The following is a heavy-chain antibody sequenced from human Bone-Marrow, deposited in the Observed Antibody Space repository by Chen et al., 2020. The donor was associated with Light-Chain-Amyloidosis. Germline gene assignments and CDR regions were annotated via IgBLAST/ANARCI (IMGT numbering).Heavy chain of an antibody. V-gene: IGHV4-30-4*01. D-gene: IGHD3-22*01. CDR2: IYFSGTT. CDR3: ARLFRYYNDLGLSLPRAYYFDY. Sequence: QVQLQESDPGLVKPSQTLSLTCTVSGDSISNGDFYWSWIRQPPGKGLEWIGYIYFSGTTYYNPSLKSRVAISKATSKNQFSLRLSSVTAADTAVYYCARLFRYYNDLGLSLPRAYYFDYWGQGSLVTVSS. J-gene: IGHJ4*02. CDR1: GDSISNGDFY.